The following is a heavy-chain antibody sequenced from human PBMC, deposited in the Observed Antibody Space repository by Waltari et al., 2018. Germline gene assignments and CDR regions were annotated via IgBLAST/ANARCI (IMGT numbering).Heavy chain of an antibody. D-gene: IGHD3-22*01. V-gene: IGHV4-34*01. CDR3: ARQPRIIVTPYYYYMDV. CDR1: GGSFIGYY. J-gene: IGHJ6*03. Sequence: QVQLQQWGAGLLKPSETLSLTCAVQGGSFIGYYWGWIRQSSGKELEWIGEIDHSGNTNYNPSLKRRVTISQDTSRIHFFLKLNSVTAADTAVYYCARQPRIIVTPYYYYMDVWGKGTTVTVSS. CDR2: IDHSGNT.